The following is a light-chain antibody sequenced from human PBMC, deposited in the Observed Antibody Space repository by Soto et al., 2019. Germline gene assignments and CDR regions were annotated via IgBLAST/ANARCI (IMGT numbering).Light chain of an antibody. CDR2: EVS. CDR3: SSYVGTNSYV. CDR1: SSDVGGYNY. V-gene: IGLV2-8*01. J-gene: IGLJ1*01. Sequence: QSALTQPPSASGSPGQSVTISCTGTSSDVGGYNYVSWYQQHPGKAPKLMIYEVSKRPSGVPDRFSGSKSGNTASPTVSGLQAEDEADYYCSSYVGTNSYVFGTGTKLTVL.